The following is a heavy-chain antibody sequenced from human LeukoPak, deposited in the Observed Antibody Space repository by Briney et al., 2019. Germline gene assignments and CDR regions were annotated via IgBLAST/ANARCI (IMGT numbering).Heavy chain of an antibody. D-gene: IGHD6-13*01. J-gene: IGHJ5*02. CDR3: AREPSLYSSSWPHWFDP. V-gene: IGHV4-4*07. CDR1: GGSISSYY. Sequence: SETLSLTCTVSGGSISSYYWSWIRQPAGKGLEWIGRIYTSGSTNYNPSLKSRVTMSVDTSKNQFSLKLSSVTAADTAVYYCAREPSLYSSSWPHWFDPWGQGTLVTVSS. CDR2: IYTSGST.